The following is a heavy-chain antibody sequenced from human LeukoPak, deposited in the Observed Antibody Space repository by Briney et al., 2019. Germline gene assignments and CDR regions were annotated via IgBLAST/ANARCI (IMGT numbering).Heavy chain of an antibody. Sequence: GASVKVSCTVSGYTLTELSMHWVRQAPGKGLEWMGGLDPEDGETIYAQKFQGRVTMTEDTSTDTAYMELSSLRSEDTAVYYCATRSSNAYGLTYYGMDVWGKGTTVTVSS. D-gene: IGHD3-10*01. CDR2: LDPEDGET. V-gene: IGHV1-24*01. CDR1: GYTLTELS. CDR3: ATRSSNAYGLTYYGMDV. J-gene: IGHJ6*04.